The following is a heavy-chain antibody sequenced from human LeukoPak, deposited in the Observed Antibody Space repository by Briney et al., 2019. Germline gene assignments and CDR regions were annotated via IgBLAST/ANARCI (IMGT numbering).Heavy chain of an antibody. V-gene: IGHV3-23*01. J-gene: IGHJ4*02. Sequence: GGSLRLSCAASGFTFSSYAMSWVRQAPGKGLEWVSAISGSGGSTYYADSVKGRFTISRDNSKNTLYLHMNSLRAEDTAVYYCAKDTTVVTNFVGDYWGQGTLVTVSS. CDR3: AKDTTVVTNFVGDY. D-gene: IGHD4-23*01. CDR2: ISGSGGST. CDR1: GFTFSSYA.